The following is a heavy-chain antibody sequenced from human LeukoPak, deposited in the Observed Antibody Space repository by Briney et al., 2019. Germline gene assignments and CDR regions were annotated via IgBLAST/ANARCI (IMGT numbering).Heavy chain of an antibody. D-gene: IGHD3-9*01. V-gene: IGHV1-18*01. J-gene: IGHJ3*02. CDR1: GYTFTTYG. CDR2: ISSYNGNT. CDR3: AILLDGSGNNDAFDI. Sequence: ASVKVSCKASGYTFTTYGISWVRQAPGQGLEWMGWISSYNGNTNYAQKLQGRVTMTTDTSTSTAYMELRSLRSDDTAVYYCAILLDGSGNNDAFDIWGQGTMVTVSS.